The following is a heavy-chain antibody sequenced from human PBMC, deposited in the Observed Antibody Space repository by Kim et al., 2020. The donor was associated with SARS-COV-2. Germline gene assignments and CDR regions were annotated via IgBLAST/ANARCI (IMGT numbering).Heavy chain of an antibody. J-gene: IGHJ4*02. CDR1: GYTFTSYA. Sequence: ASVKVSCKASGYTFTSYAMHWVRQAPGQRLEWMGWINAGNGNTKYSQKFQGRVTITRDTSASTAYMELSILRSEDTAVYYCARLLPAAMLFDYWGQGTLVTVSS. V-gene: IGHV1-3*01. CDR3: ARLLPAAMLFDY. D-gene: IGHD2-2*01. CDR2: INAGNGNT.